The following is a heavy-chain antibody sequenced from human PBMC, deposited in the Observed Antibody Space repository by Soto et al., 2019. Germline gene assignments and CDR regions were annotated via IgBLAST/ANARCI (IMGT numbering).Heavy chain of an antibody. J-gene: IGHJ4*01. D-gene: IGHD3-10*01. CDR2: ISTSGTSI. Sequence: EVQLVESGGGLVKPGESLRLSCAASGFTFNSYSMNWVRQAPGKGLEWVSSISTSGTSIVYADSVRGRFSISRDNTNNSLSLQMNSLRAEDTAVYYCARHHFGSSSDYCGHGTLVTVSS. V-gene: IGHV3-21*01. CDR3: ARHHFGSSSDY. CDR1: GFTFNSYS.